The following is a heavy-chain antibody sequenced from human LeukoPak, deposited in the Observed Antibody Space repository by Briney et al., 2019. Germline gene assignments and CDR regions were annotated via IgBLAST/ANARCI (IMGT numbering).Heavy chain of an antibody. CDR2: IIPILGIA. D-gene: IGHD3-22*01. CDR1: GGTFSSYT. CDR3: ARDLGYDSSGYYYKSFDY. V-gene: IGHV1-69*04. J-gene: IGHJ4*02. Sequence: SVKVSCKASGGTFSSYTISWMRQAPGQGLEWMGRIIPILGIANYAQKFQGRVTITADKSTSTAYMELSSLRSEDTAVYYCARDLGYDSSGYYYKSFDYWGQGTLVTVSS.